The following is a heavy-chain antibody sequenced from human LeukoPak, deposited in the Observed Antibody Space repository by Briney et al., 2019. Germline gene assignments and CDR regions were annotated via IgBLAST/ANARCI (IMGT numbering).Heavy chain of an antibody. CDR1: GFTVSSNY. D-gene: IGHD2-15*01. V-gene: IGHV3-23*01. CDR2: VSGSGSNT. J-gene: IGHJ4*02. CDR3: AREVYCSGGSCYSPLFDY. Sequence: GGSLRLSCAASGFTVSSNYMSWVRQAPGKGLEWVSDVSGSGSNTYYADSVKGRFTISRDNSKNTLYLQMNSLRAEDTAVYYCAREVYCSGGSCYSPLFDYWGQGTLVTVSS.